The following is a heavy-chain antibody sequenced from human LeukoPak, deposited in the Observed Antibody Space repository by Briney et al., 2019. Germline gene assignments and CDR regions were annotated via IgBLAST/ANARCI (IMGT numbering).Heavy chain of an antibody. CDR1: GFTFSSYW. CDR2: IKQDGSEK. D-gene: IGHD2-15*01. Sequence: GSLRLSCAASGFTFSSYWMSWVRQAPGKGLEWVANIKQDGSEKYYVDSVKGRFTISRDNAKNSLYLQMNSLRAEDTAVYYCARDHVVVVVAATHWFDPWGQGTLVTVSS. CDR3: ARDHVVVVVAATHWFDP. J-gene: IGHJ5*02. V-gene: IGHV3-7*01.